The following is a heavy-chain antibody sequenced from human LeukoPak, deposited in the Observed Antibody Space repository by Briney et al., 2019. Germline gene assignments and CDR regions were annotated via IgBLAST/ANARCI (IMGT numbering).Heavy chain of an antibody. CDR2: INPSGGST. V-gene: IGHV1-46*01. Sequence: ASVKVSCKASGYTFTSYYMHWVRQAPGQGLEWMGIINPSGGSTSYAQKFQGRVTMTRDTSTSTVYMELSSLRSEDTAVYYCARDRLAYCGGDCYSGMDVWGQGTTVTVSS. CDR3: ARDRLAYCGGDCYSGMDV. D-gene: IGHD2-21*01. J-gene: IGHJ6*02. CDR1: GYTFTSYY.